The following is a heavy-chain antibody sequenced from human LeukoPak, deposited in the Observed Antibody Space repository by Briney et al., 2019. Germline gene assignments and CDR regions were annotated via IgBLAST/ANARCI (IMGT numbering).Heavy chain of an antibody. Sequence: PSETLSLTCSVSGDSISRSSYYWGWIRQPPGEGLEWIGTIYSDGSTYHSPSLKSRVTISVDASKNQFSLKLRSVTAADTAVYYCTRDSQLEWFYSWGQGTLVTVSS. D-gene: IGHD3-10*01. CDR3: TRDSQLEWFYS. V-gene: IGHV4-39*07. J-gene: IGHJ5*01. CDR2: IYSDGST. CDR1: GDSISRSSYY.